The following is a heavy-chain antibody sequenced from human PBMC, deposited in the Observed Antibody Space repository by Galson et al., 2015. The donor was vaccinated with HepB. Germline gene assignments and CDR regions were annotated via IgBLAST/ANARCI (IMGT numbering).Heavy chain of an antibody. Sequence: SVKVSCKASGYTFTNYYMHWVRQAPGQGLEWMGIINPSGGTATYAQKFQGRVTMTRDTSTSTVSMELSSLRSEDTAVYYCARADRGISGGFYNYWGRGTLVTVSS. CDR1: GYTFTNYY. CDR2: INPSGGTA. D-gene: IGHD3-3*01. CDR3: ARADRGISGGFYNY. J-gene: IGHJ4*02. V-gene: IGHV1-46*01.